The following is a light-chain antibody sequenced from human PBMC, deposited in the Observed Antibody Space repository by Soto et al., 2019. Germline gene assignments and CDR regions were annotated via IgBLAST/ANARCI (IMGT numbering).Light chain of an antibody. J-gene: IGKJ1*01. CDR2: WAS. V-gene: IGKV4-1*01. CDR3: HQYYSTPWT. Sequence: DIVMTQSPDSLAVSLGERATINCKSSQILYSSNNKNYLAWYQQKPGHPPELLIYWASTRESGVPDRFSGSGSGTDFTLTISSLQAEDVAVYYCHQYYSTPWTFGQGTKVEIK. CDR1: QILYSSNNKNY.